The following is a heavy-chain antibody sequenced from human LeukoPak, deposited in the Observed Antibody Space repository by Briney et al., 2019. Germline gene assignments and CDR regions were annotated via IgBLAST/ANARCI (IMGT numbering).Heavy chain of an antibody. CDR1: GYTFTGYY. Sequence: GASVKVSCKASGYTFTGYYMHWVRQAPGQGLEWMGWINPNSGGTNYAQKFQGRVTMTRDTSISTAYMELSRLRSDDTAVHHCARGPRGYYDSSGYGYWGQGTLVTVSS. D-gene: IGHD3-22*01. CDR2: INPNSGGT. J-gene: IGHJ4*02. V-gene: IGHV1-2*02. CDR3: ARGPRGYYDSSGYGY.